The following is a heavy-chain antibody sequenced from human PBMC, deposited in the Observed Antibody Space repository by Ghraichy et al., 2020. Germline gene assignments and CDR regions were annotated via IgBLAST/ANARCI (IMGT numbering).Heavy chain of an antibody. CDR3: AKCAIPAASYYYGMDV. D-gene: IGHD2-2*01. Sequence: ESLNISCAASGFTFSSYAMSWVRQAPGKGLEWVSAISGSGGSTYYADSVKGRFTISRDNSKNTLYLQMNSLRAEDTAVYYCAKCAIPAASYYYGMDVWGQGTTVTVSS. V-gene: IGHV3-23*01. CDR1: GFTFSSYA. J-gene: IGHJ6*02. CDR2: ISGSGGST.